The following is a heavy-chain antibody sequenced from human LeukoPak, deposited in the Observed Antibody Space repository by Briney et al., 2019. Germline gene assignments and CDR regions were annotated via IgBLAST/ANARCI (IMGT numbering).Heavy chain of an antibody. CDR2: ISGSGGST. Sequence: AGGSLRLSCAASGFTFSSYAMSWVRQAPGKGLEWVSAISGSGGSTYYADSVKGRFTISRDNSKNTLYLQMNSLRAEDTAVYDCAKKGGIVVVPTAPYYFDYWGQGTLVTVSS. V-gene: IGHV3-23*01. J-gene: IGHJ4*02. CDR1: GFTFSSYA. CDR3: AKKGGIVVVPTAPYYFDY. D-gene: IGHD2-2*01.